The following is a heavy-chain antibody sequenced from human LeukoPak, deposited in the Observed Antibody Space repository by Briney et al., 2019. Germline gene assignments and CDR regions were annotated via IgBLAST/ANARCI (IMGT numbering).Heavy chain of an antibody. CDR1: GFTFSSYG. J-gene: IGHJ6*02. V-gene: IGHV3-30*18. CDR3: AKEQPTYSPGPYYGMDV. D-gene: IGHD6-13*01. Sequence: GGSLRLSCAASGFTFSSYGMHWVRQAPGKGLEWVAVISYDGSNKYYADSVKGRFTISRDNSHNPLYLQMNSLRAAATAVYYCAKEQPTYSPGPYYGMDVWGQATTVTVSS. CDR2: ISYDGSNK.